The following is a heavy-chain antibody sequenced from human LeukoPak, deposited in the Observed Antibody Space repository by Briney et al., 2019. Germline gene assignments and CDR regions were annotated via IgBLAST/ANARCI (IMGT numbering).Heavy chain of an antibody. D-gene: IGHD3-22*01. V-gene: IGHV3-30*18. Sequence: GGSLRLSCAASGFTFTNYDMHWVRQAPGKGLEWVAVISYDGSKKYYADSVKGRFTISRDSSKNMLYLQMNSLRVEDTAVYYCAKGFSSGPWDACDIWGQGTMVTVSS. J-gene: IGHJ3*02. CDR2: ISYDGSKK. CDR1: GFTFTNYD. CDR3: AKGFSSGPWDACDI.